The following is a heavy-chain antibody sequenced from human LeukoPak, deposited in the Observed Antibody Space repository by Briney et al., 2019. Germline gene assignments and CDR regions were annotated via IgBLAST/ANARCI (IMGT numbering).Heavy chain of an antibody. CDR3: AKDQGYYGSGSYKEYFQH. D-gene: IGHD3-10*01. J-gene: IGHJ1*01. Sequence: GGSLRLSCAASGFSFSNAWMIWVRQAPGKGLEWVGRIRSKTDGETIHYAAPVKGRFTISRDDSENTLYLQMNSLRAEDTAVYYCAKDQGYYGSGSYKEYFQHWGQGTLVTVSS. CDR2: IRSKTDGETI. CDR1: GFSFSNAW. V-gene: IGHV3-15*01.